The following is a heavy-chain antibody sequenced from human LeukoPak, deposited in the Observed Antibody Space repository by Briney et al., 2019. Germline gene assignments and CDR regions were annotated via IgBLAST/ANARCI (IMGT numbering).Heavy chain of an antibody. Sequence: SETLSLTCAVYGGSFSGYYWSWIRQPPGKGLEWIGEINHSGSTNYNPSLKSRVTISVDTSKNQFSLKLSSVTAADTAVYYCARGYGDYVPWFDYWGQGTLVTVSS. J-gene: IGHJ4*02. CDR3: ARGYGDYVPWFDY. D-gene: IGHD4-17*01. CDR2: INHSGST. V-gene: IGHV4-34*01. CDR1: GGSFSGYY.